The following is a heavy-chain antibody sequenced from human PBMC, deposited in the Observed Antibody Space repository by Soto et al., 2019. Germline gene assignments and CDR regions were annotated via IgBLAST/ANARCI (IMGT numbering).Heavy chain of an antibody. Sequence: SETLSLTCTVSGGSISSGGYYWSWIRQHPGKGLEWIGYIYYSGSTYYNPSLKSRVTISVDTSKNQFSLKLSSVTAADTAVYYCARVYYDSSGYLVLPGPWGQGTLVTVSS. J-gene: IGHJ5*02. V-gene: IGHV4-31*03. D-gene: IGHD3-22*01. CDR2: IYYSGST. CDR3: ARVYYDSSGYLVLPGP. CDR1: GGSISSGGYY.